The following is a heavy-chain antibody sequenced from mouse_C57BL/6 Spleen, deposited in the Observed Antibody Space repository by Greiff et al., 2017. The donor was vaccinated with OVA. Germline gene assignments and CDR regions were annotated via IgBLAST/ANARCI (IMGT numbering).Heavy chain of an antibody. J-gene: IGHJ1*03. V-gene: IGHV1-55*01. D-gene: IGHD1-1*01. CDR3: ARGYGRRYDWYFDG. CDR1: GYTFTSYW. Sequence: QVQLKQPGAELVKPGASVKMSCKASGYTFTSYWITWVKQRPGQGLEWIGDIYPGSGSTNYNEKFKSKATLTGDTSSSTAYRQLSSLTSEDSEVYDGARGYGRRYDWYFDGWGTGTTVTVSA. CDR2: IYPGSGST.